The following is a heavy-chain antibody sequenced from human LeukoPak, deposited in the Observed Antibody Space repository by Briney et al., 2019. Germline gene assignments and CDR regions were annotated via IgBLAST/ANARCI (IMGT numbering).Heavy chain of an antibody. CDR1: GVTFSSYE. V-gene: IGHV3-48*03. Sequence: GGSLRLSCAASGVTFSSYEMNWVRQAPGKGLEWVSYISSSGSTIYYADSVKGRFTISRDNAKNSLYLQMNSLRAEDTAVYYCARDLGVVPAAIGAFDIWGQGTMVTVSS. D-gene: IGHD2-2*01. CDR2: ISSSGSTI. CDR3: ARDLGVVPAAIGAFDI. J-gene: IGHJ3*02.